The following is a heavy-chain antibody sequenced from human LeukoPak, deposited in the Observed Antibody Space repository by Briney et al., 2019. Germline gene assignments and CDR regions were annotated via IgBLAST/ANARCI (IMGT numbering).Heavy chain of an antibody. CDR1: RFSFNAYA. CDR2: ISSSSSYI. J-gene: IGHJ4*02. CDR3: AREASSRYYDILTGYPPDY. V-gene: IGHV3-21*01. Sequence: GGSLRLSCAASRFSFNAYAMSWVRQAPGKGLEWVSSISSSSSYIYYADSVKGRFTISRDNAKNSLYLQMNSLRAEDTAVYYCAREASSRYYDILTGYPPDYWGQGTLVTVSS. D-gene: IGHD3-9*01.